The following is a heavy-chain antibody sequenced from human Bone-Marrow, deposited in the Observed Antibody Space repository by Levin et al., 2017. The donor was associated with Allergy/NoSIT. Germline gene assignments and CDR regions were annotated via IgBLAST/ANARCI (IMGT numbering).Heavy chain of an antibody. CDR2: ISAASTAI. J-gene: IGHJ4*02. D-gene: IGHD1-26*01. V-gene: IGHV3-48*02. CDR1: GFTFRDSG. Sequence: GESLKISCAASGFTFRDSGMNWVRQAPGKGLEWVSYISAASTAINYADSVKGRFTISRDNARNSLFLQMNSLRDDDTAIYYCARGGSSRPDYWSQGTLVTVSS. CDR3: ARGGSSRPDY.